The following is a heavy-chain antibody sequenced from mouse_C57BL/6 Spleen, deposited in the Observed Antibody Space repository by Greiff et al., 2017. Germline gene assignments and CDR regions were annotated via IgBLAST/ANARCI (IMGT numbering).Heavy chain of an antibody. CDR3: ASYDYCYAMDY. Sequence: EVMLVESEGGLVQPGSSMKLSCTATGFTFSDYYMAWVRQVPENGLEWVANIIYDGSSTYYLDSLKSRFIISRDNATNILYLQMSSLKSEDTATXYCASYDYCYAMDYWGQGTSVTVSS. V-gene: IGHV5-16*01. D-gene: IGHD2-4*01. J-gene: IGHJ4*01. CDR2: IIYDGSST. CDR1: GFTFSDYY.